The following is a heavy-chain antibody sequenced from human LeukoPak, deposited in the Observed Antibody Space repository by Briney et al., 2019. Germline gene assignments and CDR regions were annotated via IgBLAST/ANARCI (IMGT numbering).Heavy chain of an antibody. J-gene: IGHJ4*02. V-gene: IGHV3-33*08. CDR1: GFTFSSYS. CDR2: IWYDGSNK. CDR3: ARDSSADYGDYSYFDY. Sequence: GGSLRLSCAASGFTFSSYSMNWVRQAPGKGLEWVAVIWYDGSNKYYADSVKGRFTISRDNSKNTLYLQMNSLRAEDTAVYYCARDSSADYGDYSYFDYWGQGTLVTVSS. D-gene: IGHD4-17*01.